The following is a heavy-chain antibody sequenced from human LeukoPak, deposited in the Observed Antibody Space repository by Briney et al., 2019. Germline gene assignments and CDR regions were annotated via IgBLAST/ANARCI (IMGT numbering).Heavy chain of an antibody. CDR1: GGSISSYY. CDR3: AGSGYSSGWYTFDY. V-gene: IGHV4-4*09. CDR2: IYTSGST. Sequence: SETLSLTCTVSGGSISSYYWSWIRQPPGKGLEWIGYIYTSGSTNYNPSLKSRVTISVDTSKNQFSLKLSSVTAADTAVYYCAGSGYSSGWYTFDYWGQGTLVNVSS. D-gene: IGHD6-19*01. J-gene: IGHJ4*02.